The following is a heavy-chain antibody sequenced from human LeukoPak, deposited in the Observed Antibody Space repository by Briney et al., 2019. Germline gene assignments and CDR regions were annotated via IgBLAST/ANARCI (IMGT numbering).Heavy chain of an antibody. CDR3: ARDPPSFQH. CDR1: GFTFSSYN. Sequence: PGGSLRLSCAASGFTFSSYNMNWVRQAPGKGLEWVSSISVGSGYIYYADSVKGRFTISRDNAKNSLYLQMNNLRAEDTAVYYCARDPPSFQHWGQGTLVTVSS. V-gene: IGHV3-21*01. J-gene: IGHJ1*01. CDR2: ISVGSGYI.